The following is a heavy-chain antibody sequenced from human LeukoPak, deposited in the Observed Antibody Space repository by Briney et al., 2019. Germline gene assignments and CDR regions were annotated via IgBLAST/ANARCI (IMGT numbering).Heavy chain of an antibody. CDR3: AIVPYGDYVGY. CDR1: GFTFSSYA. J-gene: IGHJ4*02. V-gene: IGHV3-23*01. CDR2: ISGSGGST. D-gene: IGHD4-17*01. Sequence: GGSLGLSCAASGFTFSSYAMSWVRQAPGKGLEWVSAISGSGGSTYYADSVKGRFTISRDNSKNTLYLQMNSLRAEDTAVYYCAIVPYGDYVGYWGQGTLVTVSS.